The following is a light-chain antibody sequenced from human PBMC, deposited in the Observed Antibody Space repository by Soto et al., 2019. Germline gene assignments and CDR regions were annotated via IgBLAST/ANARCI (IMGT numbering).Light chain of an antibody. Sequence: QSALTQPPSASGSPGQSVTISCAGTSSDVGGYNYVSWYQQYPGKVPKLMIYEVSERPSGVPDRFSGSKSGNTAFLTVSGRQAEDEADYYCLSYADTDYVFGSGTKLTVL. J-gene: IGLJ1*01. CDR1: SSDVGGYNY. V-gene: IGLV2-8*01. CDR2: EVS. CDR3: LSYADTDYV.